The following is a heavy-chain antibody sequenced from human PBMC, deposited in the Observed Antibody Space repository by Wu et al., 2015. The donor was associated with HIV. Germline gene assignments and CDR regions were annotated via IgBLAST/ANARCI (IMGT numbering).Heavy chain of an antibody. CDR1: GYSFVRYS. Sequence: QVQLVQSGGEVKTPGASVKVSCKASGYSFVRYSLNWVRQAPGQGLEWMGWIGVSNGNTIYAQKFQGRVIMTTDKPTSTVYMELKSLTSDDTAIYYCVRKNGYSGYYPFDLWGQGTLVTVSS. CDR3: VRKNGYSGYYPFDL. J-gene: IGHJ4*02. CDR2: IGVSNGNT. V-gene: IGHV1-18*01. D-gene: IGHD5-12*01.